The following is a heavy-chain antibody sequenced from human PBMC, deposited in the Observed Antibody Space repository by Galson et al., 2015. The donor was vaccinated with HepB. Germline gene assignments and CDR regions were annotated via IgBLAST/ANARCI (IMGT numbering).Heavy chain of an antibody. CDR3: ATDWAPQHDSPFTYYFDH. V-gene: IGHV3-21*01. CDR2: ISSGSSHI. D-gene: IGHD3-16*01. J-gene: IGHJ4*02. Sequence: SLRLSCAASGFSFTTYSMNWVRQVPGKGLECVSSISSGSSHIYYADSVKGRFTISRDNAKNSLYLQMNSLRAEDTAVYYCATDWAPQHDSPFTYYFDHWGQGTHVTVSS. CDR1: GFSFTTYS.